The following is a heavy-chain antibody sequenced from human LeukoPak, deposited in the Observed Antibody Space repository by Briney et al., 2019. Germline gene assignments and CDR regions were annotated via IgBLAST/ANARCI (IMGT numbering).Heavy chain of an antibody. V-gene: IGHV3-23*01. D-gene: IGHD2-2*01. CDR3: AKDNIVVVPAAYNWFDP. J-gene: IGHJ5*02. CDR2: ISGSGGST. CDR1: GFTFSSYA. Sequence: SGGSLRLSCAASGFTFSSYAMSWVRQAPGKGLEWVSAISGSGGSTYYADSVKGRFTISRDNSKNTLYLQMNSLRAEDTAVYYCAKDNIVVVPAAYNWFDPWGQGTLVTVSS.